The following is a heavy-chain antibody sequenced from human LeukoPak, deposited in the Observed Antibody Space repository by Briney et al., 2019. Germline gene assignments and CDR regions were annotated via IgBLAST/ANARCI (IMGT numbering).Heavy chain of an antibody. V-gene: IGHV3-7*03. CDR1: GFSLSTYW. CDR3: AKHPAGYRYGYYYGMDV. D-gene: IGHD5-18*01. CDR2: INQDGSEK. J-gene: IGHJ6*02. Sequence: GRSLRLSCAASGFSLSTYWMSWVRQAPGKGLEWVANINQDGSEKYYVDSVKGRFTVSRDNAKNSLYLLMNSLRAEDTAVYYCAKHPAGYRYGYYYGMDVWGQGTTVIVSS.